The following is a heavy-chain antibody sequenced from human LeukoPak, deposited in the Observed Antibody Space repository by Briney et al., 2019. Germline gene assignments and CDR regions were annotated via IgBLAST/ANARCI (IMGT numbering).Heavy chain of an antibody. D-gene: IGHD2-8*01. Sequence: SETLSLTCAVYGGSFSGYYWSWIRQPPGKGREWIGEINHSGSTNYNPSLKSRVTISVDTSKNQFSLKLSSVTAADTAVYYCARGLPFTIVLMVYARGEWFDPWGQGTLVTVSS. CDR2: INHSGST. J-gene: IGHJ5*02. CDR3: ARGLPFTIVLMVYARGEWFDP. CDR1: GGSFSGYY. V-gene: IGHV4-34*01.